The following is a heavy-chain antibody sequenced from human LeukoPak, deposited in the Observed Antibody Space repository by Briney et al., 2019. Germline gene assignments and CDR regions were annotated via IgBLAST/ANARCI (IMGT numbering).Heavy chain of an antibody. D-gene: IGHD2/OR15-2a*01. CDR2: INQGGST. CDR1: GGAFNDYY. Sequence: SETLSLTCAVEGGAFNDYYWSWVRQSPEKGLEWIAEINQGGSTIYNPSLKNRVTMSIDTTRKHFSLQLASLTAADTAVYFCARRGIWVQWNFEYWGQGVLVTVSS. V-gene: IGHV4-34*01. CDR3: ARRGIWVQWNFEY. J-gene: IGHJ4*02.